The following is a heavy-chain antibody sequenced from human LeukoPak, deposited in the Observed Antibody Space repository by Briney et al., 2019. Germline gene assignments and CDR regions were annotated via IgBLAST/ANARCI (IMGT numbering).Heavy chain of an antibody. D-gene: IGHD6-19*01. V-gene: IGHV3-7*03. J-gene: IGHJ6*02. CDR2: INPDGSER. Sequence: GGSLRLSCAASGFSFSSYYMSWVRQAPGKGLGWVALINPDGSERYYVDSVKGRFTISRDNAKNSLYLQMDSLRDDDTAMYFCTRDLAAVPGPRMDVWGQGTTVTVSS. CDR3: TRDLAAVPGPRMDV. CDR1: GFSFSSYY.